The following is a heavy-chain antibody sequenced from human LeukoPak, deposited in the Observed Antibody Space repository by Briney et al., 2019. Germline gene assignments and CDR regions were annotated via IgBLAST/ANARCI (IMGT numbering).Heavy chain of an antibody. CDR3: ARGPITMIVDYYFDY. CDR2: IIPIFGTA. D-gene: IGHD3-22*01. Sequence: SVKVSCKASGGTFSSYAISWVRQAPGQGLEWMGGIIPIFGTANYAQKFQGRVTITTDESTSTAHMELSSLRSEDTAVDYCARGPITMIVDYYFDYWGQGALVTVSS. CDR1: GGTFSSYA. V-gene: IGHV1-69*05. J-gene: IGHJ4*02.